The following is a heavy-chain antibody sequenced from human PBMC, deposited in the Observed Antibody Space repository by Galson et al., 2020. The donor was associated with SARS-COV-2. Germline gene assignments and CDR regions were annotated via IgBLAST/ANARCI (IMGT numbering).Heavy chain of an antibody. Sequence: ETSETLSLTCTVSGGYITRGNYCWSWIRQPPGKGLEWIGYVYCSGRTYYNPSLKSRVSTSLATSKNQFSLKLSSVTVADTAVYYCARVVDPSGYGWGHDSWGQGTLVTVSS. V-gene: IGHV4-30-4*01. CDR1: GGYITRGNYC. D-gene: IGHD3-22*01. CDR3: ARVVDPSGYGWGHDS. J-gene: IGHJ5*02. CDR2: VYCSGRT.